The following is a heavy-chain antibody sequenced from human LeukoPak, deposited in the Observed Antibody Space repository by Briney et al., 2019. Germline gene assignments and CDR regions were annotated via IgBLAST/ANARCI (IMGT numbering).Heavy chain of an antibody. J-gene: IGHJ4*02. D-gene: IGHD2-21*02. V-gene: IGHV4-34*01. CDR2: INHSRST. Sequence: SETLSLTCAVYGGSFSGYYWSWIRQPPGKGLEWIGEINHSRSTNYNPSLKSRVTISVDTSKNQFSLKLSSVTAADTAVYYCARGPYCGGDCYSHLDYWGQGTLVTVSS. CDR1: GGSFSGYY. CDR3: ARGPYCGGDCYSHLDY.